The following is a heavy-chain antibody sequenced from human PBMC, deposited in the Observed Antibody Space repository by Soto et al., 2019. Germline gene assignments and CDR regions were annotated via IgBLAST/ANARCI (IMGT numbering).Heavy chain of an antibody. CDR3: ATSQKGYNWNYFDH. D-gene: IGHD1-20*01. Sequence: PSETLSLTCSVSGDSISNLDYFWAWIRQPPGQALEYIGYLYKSATTSYNPSLESRVSVSVDTSKSQFSLKLSAVTAADTAVYYCATSQKGYNWNYFDHWGQGALGTVSS. V-gene: IGHV4-39*01. J-gene: IGHJ4*02. CDR1: GDSISNLDYF. CDR2: LYKSATT.